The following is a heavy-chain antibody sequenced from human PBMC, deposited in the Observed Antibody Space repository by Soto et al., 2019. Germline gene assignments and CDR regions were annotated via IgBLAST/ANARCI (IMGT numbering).Heavy chain of an antibody. CDR2: IKSKTDGGTT. V-gene: IGHV3-15*01. CDR1: GFTFSNAW. J-gene: IGHJ4*02. Sequence: GGSLRLSCAASGFTFSNAWMSWVRQAPGKGLEWVGRIKSKTDGGTTDYAAPVKGRFTISRDDSKNALYLQMNSLKTEDTAVYYCTTARIAVAEDGNYWGQGTLVTVSS. D-gene: IGHD6-19*01. CDR3: TTARIAVAEDGNY.